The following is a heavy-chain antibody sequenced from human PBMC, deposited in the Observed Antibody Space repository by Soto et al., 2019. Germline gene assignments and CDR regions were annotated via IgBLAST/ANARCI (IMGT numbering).Heavy chain of an antibody. Sequence: QVQLMQSGAEVKKPGSSVKVSCKASGGTFSSYAISWVRQAPGPGLEWMGGIIPIFGTANYAQKFQGRVTLTADESTSTAYMELSSLRSEDTAVYYCARDSWGSSSSMERHYWGQGTLVTVSS. V-gene: IGHV1-69*01. CDR3: ARDSWGSSSSMERHY. J-gene: IGHJ4*02. CDR1: GGTFSSYA. CDR2: IIPIFGTA. D-gene: IGHD6-6*01.